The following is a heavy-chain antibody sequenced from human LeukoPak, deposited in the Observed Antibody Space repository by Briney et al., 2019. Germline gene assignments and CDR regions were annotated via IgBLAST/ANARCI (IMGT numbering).Heavy chain of an antibody. CDR2: IYPGDSDT. J-gene: IGHJ4*02. Sequence: GESLQISCKGSGYIFTSYWTGWVRQLPGKGLEWMGIIYPGDSDTRYSPSFQGQVTISADKSISTAYLEWSSLKASDTAMYYCARQPELGIYDYWGQGTLVTVSS. V-gene: IGHV5-51*01. D-gene: IGHD7-27*01. CDR1: GYIFTSYW. CDR3: ARQPELGIYDY.